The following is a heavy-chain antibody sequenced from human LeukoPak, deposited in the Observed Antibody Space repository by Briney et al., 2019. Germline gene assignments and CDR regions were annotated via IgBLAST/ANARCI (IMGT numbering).Heavy chain of an antibody. V-gene: IGHV2-70*11. CDR1: GFSLSPSGMC. CDR2: IDWGDDK. D-gene: IGHD1-26*01. Sequence: SGPTLVNPTQTLTLTCTFSGFSLSPSGMCVSWIRQPPGKALEWLARIDWGDDKYYSTSLKTRLTISKDTSKNQVVLTMTNMDPVDTATYYCARISRGSYWFYFDYWGQGTLVTVSS. J-gene: IGHJ4*02. CDR3: ARISRGSYWFYFDY.